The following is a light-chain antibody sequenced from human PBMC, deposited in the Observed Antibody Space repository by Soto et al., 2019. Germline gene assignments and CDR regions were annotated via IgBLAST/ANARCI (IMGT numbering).Light chain of an antibody. Sequence: EMVVAQSPATVAVSPGELVTRSWGASQSVSNNLAWYQQKPGQAPRLLIFEASTRATGIPARFSGRRSGTPFTLTISSLQSEDFAVYYCQQYTKWPPITFGQGTRLEIK. CDR3: QQYTKWPPIT. V-gene: IGKV3-15*01. CDR1: QSVSNN. J-gene: IGKJ5*01. CDR2: EAS.